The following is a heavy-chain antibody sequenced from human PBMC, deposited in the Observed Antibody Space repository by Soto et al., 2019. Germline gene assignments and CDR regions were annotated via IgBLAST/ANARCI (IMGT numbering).Heavy chain of an antibody. CDR3: ARIGGCSGGSCYSTTHFDY. J-gene: IGHJ4*02. CDR1: GGSFSGYY. CDR2: INHSGST. D-gene: IGHD2-15*01. V-gene: IGHV4-34*01. Sequence: QVQLQQWGAGLLKPSETLSLTCAVYGGSFSGYYWSWIRQPPGKGLEWIGEINHSGSTNYNPSLKSRFTISVDTSKNQFSLKLSSVTAADTAVYYWARIGGCSGGSCYSTTHFDYWGQGTLVTVSS.